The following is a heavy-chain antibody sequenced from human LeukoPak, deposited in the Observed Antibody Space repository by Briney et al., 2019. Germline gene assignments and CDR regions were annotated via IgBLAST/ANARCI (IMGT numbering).Heavy chain of an antibody. CDR3: TTDTRGSTPPFWYYYYYMDV. D-gene: IGHD2-2*01. J-gene: IGHJ6*03. Sequence: GGSLRLSCTASGFTFSNAWMSWVRQAPGKGLEWVGRIKSKTDGGTTDYAAPVKGRFTISRDDSKNTLYLQMNSLKTEDTAVYYCTTDTRGSTPPFWYYYYYMDVWGKGTTVTVSS. V-gene: IGHV3-15*01. CDR2: IKSKTDGGTT. CDR1: GFTFSNAW.